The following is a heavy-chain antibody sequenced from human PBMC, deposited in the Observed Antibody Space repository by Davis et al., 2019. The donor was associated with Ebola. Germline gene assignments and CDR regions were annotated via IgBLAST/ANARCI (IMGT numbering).Heavy chain of an antibody. V-gene: IGHV5-51*01. CDR3: ARQGSLYGHIDY. J-gene: IGHJ4*02. CDR1: GYSFTSYW. D-gene: IGHD3-10*01. Sequence: GESLKISCKGSGYSFTSYWIAWVRQMPGKGLEWMGIIYAGDSDTRYSPSFEGQVTISVDRSITTAYLQWSSLKASDTAIYYCARQGSLYGHIDYWGQGTLVTVSS. CDR2: IYAGDSDT.